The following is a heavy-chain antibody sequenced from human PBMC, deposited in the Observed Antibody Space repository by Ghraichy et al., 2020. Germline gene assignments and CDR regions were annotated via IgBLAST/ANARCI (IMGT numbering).Heavy chain of an antibody. V-gene: IGHV4-39*01. Sequence: SETLSLTCTVSGGSISSNNQYWGWIRQPPGKGLEWIGSIYFTGNTYYNPSLKSRVAISGDTSKNQFSLRLTSVTAADTAVYYCAHFGEGAGPIDCWGQGTLVTVSS. J-gene: IGHJ4*02. CDR1: GGSISSNNQY. CDR3: AHFGEGAGPIDC. D-gene: IGHD3-16*01. CDR2: IYFTGNT.